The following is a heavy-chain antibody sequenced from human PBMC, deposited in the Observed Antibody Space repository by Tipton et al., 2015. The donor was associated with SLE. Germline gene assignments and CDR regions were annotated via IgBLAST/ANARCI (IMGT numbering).Heavy chain of an antibody. V-gene: IGHV4-31*03. CDR3: ARDTSFDH. D-gene: IGHD2/OR15-2a*01. J-gene: IGHJ4*02. CDR2: IYYSGDT. Sequence: LSLTCTVSGGSISSGGYYWSWIRQHPGKGLEWIGFIYYSGDTYYNPSLKSRATISRDTAKNQFSLNLRFVTAADTAVYYCARDTSFDHWGQGTLVTVSS. CDR1: GGSISSGGYY.